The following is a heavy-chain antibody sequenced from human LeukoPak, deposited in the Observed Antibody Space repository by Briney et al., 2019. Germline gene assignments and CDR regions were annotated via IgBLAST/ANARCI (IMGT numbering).Heavy chain of an antibody. D-gene: IGHD5-24*01. CDR1: GGSISSYY. CDR3: ARQRRDGYKPASWFDP. V-gene: IGHV4-59*08. J-gene: IGHJ5*02. CDR2: IYYSGST. Sequence: PSETLSLTCTVSGGSISSYYWSWIRQPPGKGLEWIGCIYYSGSTNYNPSLKSRVTISVDTSKNQFSLKLSSVTAADTAVYYCARQRRDGYKPASWFDPWGQGTLVTVSS.